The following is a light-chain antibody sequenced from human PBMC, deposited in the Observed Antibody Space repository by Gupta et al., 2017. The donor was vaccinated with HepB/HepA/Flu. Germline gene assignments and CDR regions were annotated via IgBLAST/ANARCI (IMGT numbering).Light chain of an antibody. V-gene: IGLV1-40*01. J-gene: IGLJ2*01. Sequence: QSVLTQPPQCPGPQGRRSQFPALAIAPTSGQNYDVHWYQQLPGTAPKLLIYGNTDRPSGVPDRFSASKSGTSASLAITGLQSEDEAHYYCQSYDFSLGSSLFGGGTKLTVL. CDR3: QSYDFSLGSSL. CDR1: APTSGQNYD. CDR2: GNT.